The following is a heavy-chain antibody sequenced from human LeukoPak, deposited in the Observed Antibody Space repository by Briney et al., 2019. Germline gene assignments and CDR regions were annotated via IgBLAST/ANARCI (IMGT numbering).Heavy chain of an antibody. Sequence: SETPSLTCTVSGGSISSYYWSWIRQPPGKGLEWIGYIYYSGSTNYNPSLKSRVTISVDTSKNQISLKLSSVTAADTAVYYCARAQRVPGMDVWGQGTTVTVSS. CDR3: ARAQRVPGMDV. CDR2: IYYSGST. V-gene: IGHV4-59*01. CDR1: GGSISSYY. D-gene: IGHD6-13*01. J-gene: IGHJ6*02.